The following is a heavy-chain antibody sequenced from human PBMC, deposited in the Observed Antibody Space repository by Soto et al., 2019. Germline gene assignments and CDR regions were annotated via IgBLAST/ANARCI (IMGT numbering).Heavy chain of an antibody. J-gene: IGHJ3*02. Sequence: ASVKVSCKASGYTFTSYDINWVRQATGQGLEWMGWMNPNSGNTGYAQRFQGRVTMTRNTSISTAYMELSSLRSEDTAVYYCARVRRLDDAFDIWGQGTMVTVSS. CDR2: MNPNSGNT. D-gene: IGHD6-25*01. V-gene: IGHV1-8*01. CDR1: GYTFTSYD. CDR3: ARVRRLDDAFDI.